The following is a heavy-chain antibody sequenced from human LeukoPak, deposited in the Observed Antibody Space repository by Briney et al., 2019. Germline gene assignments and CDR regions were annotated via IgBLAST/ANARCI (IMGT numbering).Heavy chain of an antibody. D-gene: IGHD3-10*01. J-gene: IGHJ4*02. CDR3: ARDLTMVRGVMAYFDY. V-gene: IGHV3-30*02. CDR1: GFTFSSYG. Sequence: GGSLRLSCAASGFTFSSYGMNWVRQAPGKGLEWVAFIRYDGGNKYFADSVKGRFTISRDNSKNTLFLQMNSLRPEDTAVYYCARDLTMVRGVMAYFDYWGQGTLVTVSS. CDR2: IRYDGGNK.